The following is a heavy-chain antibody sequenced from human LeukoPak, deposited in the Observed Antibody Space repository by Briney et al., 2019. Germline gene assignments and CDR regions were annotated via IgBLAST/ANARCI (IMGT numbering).Heavy chain of an antibody. CDR3: ARDGWLRTRFDP. CDR1: GFSFSNYW. Sequence: GGSLRLSCVVSGFSFSNYWMSWVRQAPGKGLEWVANIKRDGSEEYYVDSVKGQFTISRDNAKNSLYLQMNSLRAEDTALYYCARDGWLRTRFDPWGQGTLVTVSS. CDR2: IKRDGSEE. J-gene: IGHJ5*02. D-gene: IGHD5-12*01. V-gene: IGHV3-7*03.